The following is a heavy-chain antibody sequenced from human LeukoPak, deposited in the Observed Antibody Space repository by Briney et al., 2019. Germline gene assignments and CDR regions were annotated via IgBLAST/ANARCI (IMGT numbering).Heavy chain of an antibody. D-gene: IGHD6-25*01. V-gene: IGHV1-2*06. CDR3: AKAGAAAGRGSFYYYMDV. CDR1: GYTFTGFY. CDR2: INPNSGGA. Sequence: ASVKVSCKASGYTFTGFYMHWVQQAPGQGLEWMGRINPNSGGANYAQKFQGRVTMTRDTSITTVYMELSRLGSNDTAVYYCAKAGAAAGRGSFYYYMDVWGKGTTVTVSS. J-gene: IGHJ6*03.